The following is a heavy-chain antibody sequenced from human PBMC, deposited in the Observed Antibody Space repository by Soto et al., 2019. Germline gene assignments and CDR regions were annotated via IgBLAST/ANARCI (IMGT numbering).Heavy chain of an antibody. Sequence: QVQLVQSGAEVKKPGASVKVSCKASGYTFTSYDINWVRQATGQGLEWMGWMNPNSGNTGYAQKFQGRVTMTRNTSISTAYMELSSLRSEETAVYYCATVDGGWLNRGNWFDPWGQGTLVTVSS. V-gene: IGHV1-8*01. J-gene: IGHJ5*02. CDR1: GYTFTSYD. CDR2: MNPNSGNT. D-gene: IGHD6-19*01. CDR3: ATVDGGWLNRGNWFDP.